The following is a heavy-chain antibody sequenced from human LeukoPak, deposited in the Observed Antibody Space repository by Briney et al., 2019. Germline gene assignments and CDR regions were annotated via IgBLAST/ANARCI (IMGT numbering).Heavy chain of an antibody. CDR3: ARGLLWFGELLTPGFDY. D-gene: IGHD3-10*01. J-gene: IGHJ4*02. V-gene: IGHV3-21*01. Sequence: AGGSLRLSCAASGFTFCSYSMNWVRQAPGKGLEWVSSISSSSSYIYYADSVKGRFTISRDNAKNSLYLQMNSLRAEDTAVYYCARGLLWFGELLTPGFDYWGQGTLVTVSS. CDR1: GFTFCSYS. CDR2: ISSSSSYI.